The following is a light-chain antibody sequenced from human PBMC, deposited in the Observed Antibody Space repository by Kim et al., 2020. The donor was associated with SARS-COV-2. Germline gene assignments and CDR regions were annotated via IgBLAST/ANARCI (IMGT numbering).Light chain of an antibody. CDR3: NSRDSSGNHLV. CDR2: GKN. J-gene: IGLJ2*01. V-gene: IGLV3-19*01. Sequence: LGQTVRTTCQGDSLRSYYASWYQQKPGQAPVLVIYGKNNRPSGIPDRFSGSSSGHTASLTITGAQAEDEADYYCNSRDSSGNHLVFGGGTKLTVL. CDR1: SLRSYY.